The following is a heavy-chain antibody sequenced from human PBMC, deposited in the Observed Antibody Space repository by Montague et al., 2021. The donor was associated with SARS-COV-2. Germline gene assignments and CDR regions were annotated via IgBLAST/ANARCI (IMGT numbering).Heavy chain of an antibody. CDR2: ISYDGSNK. V-gene: IGHV3-30*04. J-gene: IGHJ3*02. CDR1: GFTFSSYA. D-gene: IGHD4-23*01. CDR3: ASEHYSGSLDAFDI. Sequence: SLRLSCAASGFTFSSYAMHWVRQAPGKGLEWVAVISYDGSNKYYADSVKGRFTISRDNSKNTLYLQMNSLRAEDTAVYYCASEHYSGSLDAFDIWGQGTMVTVSS.